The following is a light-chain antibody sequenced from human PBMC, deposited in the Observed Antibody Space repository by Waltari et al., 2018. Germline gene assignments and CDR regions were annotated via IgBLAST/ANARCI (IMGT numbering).Light chain of an antibody. Sequence: DIEMTQSPDSLAVSLGERATINCKSSQSVLYSSNNKNYLAWYQHKPGQPPKLLISWASTRESGVPERFSGSGSGTDFTLTISSLQAEDVAVYYCQQYYIAPHTFGGGTKVEVK. V-gene: IGKV4-1*01. CDR1: QSVLYSSNNKNY. J-gene: IGKJ4*01. CDR2: WAS. CDR3: QQYYIAPHT.